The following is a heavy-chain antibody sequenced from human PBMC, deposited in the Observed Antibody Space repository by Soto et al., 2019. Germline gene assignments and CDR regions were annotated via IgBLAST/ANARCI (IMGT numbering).Heavy chain of an antibody. J-gene: IGHJ2*01. CDR3: ARDKGLGGNPWYFDL. Sequence: QVQLVQSGAEVKKPGSSVKVSCKASGGTFSSYAISWVRQAPGQGLEWMGGIIPIFATANYAQKFQGRVTINADDCTSTAYMERCSRRSDGTAVYYCARDKGLGGNPWYFDLWGRCTLVTVSS. V-gene: IGHV1-69*12. D-gene: IGHD1-1*01. CDR1: GGTFSSYA. CDR2: IIPIFATA.